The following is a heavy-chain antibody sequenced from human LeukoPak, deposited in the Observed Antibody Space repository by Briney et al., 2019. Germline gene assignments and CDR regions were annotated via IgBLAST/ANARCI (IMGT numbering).Heavy chain of an antibody. Sequence: PGESLRLSCAASGFTFTTYWMSWVRQAPGKGLEWVANINQDGTEKFYVDSVKGRFTISRDNAKNSLYLQMNSLRVEDTAVYYCAKLAKYFYGSETYYFFEHWGQGTPVTASS. CDR1: GFTFTTYW. CDR3: AKLAKYFYGSETYYFFEH. D-gene: IGHD3-10*01. J-gene: IGHJ4*02. V-gene: IGHV3-7*01. CDR2: INQDGTEK.